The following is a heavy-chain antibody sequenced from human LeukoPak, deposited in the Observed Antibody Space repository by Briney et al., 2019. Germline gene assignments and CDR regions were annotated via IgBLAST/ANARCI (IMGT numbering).Heavy chain of an antibody. Sequence: ASVKISCKVSGYTFTDDYMHWVQQAPGKGLEWMGLVYPEDGETIYAEKFQGRVTITADTSTDTAYMELSSLRSEDTAVYYCATDRMAVTTGSVDYWGQGTLVTVSS. CDR3: ATDRMAVTTGSVDY. V-gene: IGHV1-69-2*01. CDR1: GYTFTDDY. CDR2: VYPEDGET. J-gene: IGHJ4*02. D-gene: IGHD2-21*02.